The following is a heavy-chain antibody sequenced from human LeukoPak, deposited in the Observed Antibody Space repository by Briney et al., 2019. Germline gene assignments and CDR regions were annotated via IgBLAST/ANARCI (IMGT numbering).Heavy chain of an antibody. CDR3: AREGNGMGWYRDDYYYGMDV. CDR2: IKRDGSEK. V-gene: IGHV3-7*03. D-gene: IGHD6-19*01. CDR1: GFTFSSYW. Sequence: GGSLRLSCAASGFTFSSYWMSWVRHAPWKGREWVVNIKRDGSEKYYVDSVKGRFTISRDNAKNSLYLQMNSLRAEDTAVYYCAREGNGMGWYRDDYYYGMDVWGQGTTVTVSS. J-gene: IGHJ6*02.